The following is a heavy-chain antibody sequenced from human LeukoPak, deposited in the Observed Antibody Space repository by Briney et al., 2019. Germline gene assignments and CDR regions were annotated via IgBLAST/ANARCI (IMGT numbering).Heavy chain of an antibody. V-gene: IGHV4-59*01. J-gene: IGHJ5*02. D-gene: IGHD6-6*01. CDR1: GGSISSYY. Sequence: TSETLSLTCSVSGGSISSYYWRWIRQPPGKGREWIGYIYYSGSTNYNPSLESRVTMSVDTSKNQFSLKLSSVTAADTAVYYCARDKGISSAIDLWGQGTLVTVSS. CDR2: IYYSGST. CDR3: ARDKGISSAIDL.